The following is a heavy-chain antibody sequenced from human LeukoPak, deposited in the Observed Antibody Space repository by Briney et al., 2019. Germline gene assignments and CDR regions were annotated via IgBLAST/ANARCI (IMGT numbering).Heavy chain of an antibody. CDR2: IYYSGST. J-gene: IGHJ4*02. V-gene: IGHV4-59*01. CDR3: ARGRIGSGTAYY. D-gene: IGHD1-26*01. Sequence: PSETLSLTCTVSNGSISSYYWSWIRQPPGKGLEWIGYIYYSGSTNYNPSLKSRVTISVDTSKNQFSLKLSSVTAADTAMYYCARGRIGSGTAYYWGQGTLVTVSS. CDR1: NGSISSYY.